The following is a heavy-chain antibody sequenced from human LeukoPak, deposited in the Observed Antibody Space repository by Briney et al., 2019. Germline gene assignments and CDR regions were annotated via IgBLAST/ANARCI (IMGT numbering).Heavy chain of an antibody. CDR1: GITFSSYA. Sequence: PGGSLRLSCAASGITFSSYAMSWVRQAPGKGLEWVSGISGSGGSTYYADSVKGRFTISRDNSKNTLYLKMSSLRVEDTAVYYCAKGWCSGSYCYFDYWGQGTLVTVSS. D-gene: IGHD1-26*01. V-gene: IGHV3-23*01. J-gene: IGHJ4*02. CDR3: AKGWCSGSYCYFDY. CDR2: ISGSGGST.